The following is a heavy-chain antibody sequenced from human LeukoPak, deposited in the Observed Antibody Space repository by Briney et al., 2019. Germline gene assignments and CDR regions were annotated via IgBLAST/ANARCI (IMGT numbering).Heavy chain of an antibody. CDR3: ARGSGSSRAFRE. CDR2: IYYTGST. CDR1: GGSISSYY. D-gene: IGHD6-6*01. V-gene: IGHV4-59*12. J-gene: IGHJ4*02. Sequence: TSETLSLTCTVSGGSISSYYWSWIRQSPGKGLEWIGYIYYTGSTNYNPSLKSRVTISVDTSKNQFSLKLSSVTAADTAVYYCARGSGSSRAFREWGQGTLVTVSS.